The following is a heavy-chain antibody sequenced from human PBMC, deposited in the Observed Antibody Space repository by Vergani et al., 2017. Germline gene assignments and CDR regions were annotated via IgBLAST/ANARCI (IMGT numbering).Heavy chain of an antibody. D-gene: IGHD2-15*01. CDR2: INPSGGST. CDR3: ARGMADCSGGSCYSDYFDY. CDR1: GYTFTSYY. J-gene: IGHJ4*02. V-gene: IGHV1-46*01. Sequence: QVQLVQSGAEVKKPGASVKVSCKASGYTFTSYYMHWVRQAPGQGLEWMGIINPSGGSTSYAQKFQGRVTMTRDTATSTVYMELSSLRSEDTAVYYCARGMADCSGGSCYSDYFDYCGQGTLVTVSS.